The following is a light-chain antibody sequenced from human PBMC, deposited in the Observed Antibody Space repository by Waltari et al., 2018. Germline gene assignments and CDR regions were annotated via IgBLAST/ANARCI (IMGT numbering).Light chain of an antibody. Sequence: DIQMTHSPPSLSASVVDRVTITCRASQSISSYLNWYQQKPGKAPKLLIYAASSLQSGVPSRFSGSGSGTDFTLTISSLQPEDFATYYCQQSYSTPITFGQGTRLEIK. CDR3: QQSYSTPIT. V-gene: IGKV1-39*01. CDR1: QSISSY. J-gene: IGKJ5*01. CDR2: AAS.